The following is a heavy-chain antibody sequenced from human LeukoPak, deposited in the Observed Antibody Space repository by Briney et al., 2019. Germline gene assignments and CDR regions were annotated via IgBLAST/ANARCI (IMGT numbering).Heavy chain of an antibody. Sequence: PSETLSLTCTVSGGSINTCYWNWIRQPPGKRLEWIGFISHSGTTNYNPSLKSRVTMSVDTSKNQFTLNLSSVTAADTAVYYCARVWGGYSGSDYWGQGTLVTVSS. J-gene: IGHJ4*02. CDR2: ISHSGTT. CDR3: ARVWGGYSGSDY. CDR1: GGSINTCY. V-gene: IGHV4-59*01. D-gene: IGHD5-12*01.